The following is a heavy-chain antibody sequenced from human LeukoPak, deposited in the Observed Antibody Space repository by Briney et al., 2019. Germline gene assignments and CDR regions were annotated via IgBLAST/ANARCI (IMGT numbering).Heavy chain of an antibody. Sequence: GGSLRLSCAASGFTFSNYAMGWVRQAPGKGLEWVSIITNTGSTTCYAVSVKGRFTISRDNSKNTVYLQMNSLSPEDTAVYYCVVNWNGDYWGQGTLVTVSS. CDR3: VVNWNGDY. CDR2: ITNTGSTT. V-gene: IGHV3-23*05. D-gene: IGHD1-20*01. J-gene: IGHJ4*02. CDR1: GFTFSNYA.